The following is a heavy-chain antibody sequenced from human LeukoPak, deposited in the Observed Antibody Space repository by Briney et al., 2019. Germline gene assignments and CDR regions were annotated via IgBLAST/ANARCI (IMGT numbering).Heavy chain of an antibody. D-gene: IGHD2-2*01. CDR1: GGSISSSSYY. CDR3: ARCYCSSTSCLWGLYYYYYYMDV. CDR2: IYYSGST. J-gene: IGHJ6*03. Sequence: SETPSLTCTVSGGSISSSSYYWGWIRQPPGKGLEWIGSIYYSGSTYYNPSLKSRVTISVDTSKNQFSLKLSSVTAADTAVYYCARCYCSSTSCLWGLYYYYYYMDVWGKGTTVTVSS. V-gene: IGHV4-39*07.